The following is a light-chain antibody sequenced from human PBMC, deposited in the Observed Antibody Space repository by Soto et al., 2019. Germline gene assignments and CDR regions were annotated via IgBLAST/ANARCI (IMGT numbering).Light chain of an antibody. Sequence: EIVLTQSPAALSVSPGERVTLSCRASQGIGSTLAWYQQKPGQTPRLLIYDSSTRAIGIPARFSGSRSGTEFTLTINGLQSEDFAVYYCQRYNNWPLTFDGGTKVEIK. V-gene: IGKV3-15*01. CDR3: QRYNNWPLT. CDR2: DSS. CDR1: QGIGST. J-gene: IGKJ4*01.